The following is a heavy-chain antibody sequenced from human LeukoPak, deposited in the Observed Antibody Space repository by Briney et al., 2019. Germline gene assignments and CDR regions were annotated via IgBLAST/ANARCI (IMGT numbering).Heavy chain of an antibody. CDR1: GYTFTSYD. D-gene: IGHD6-19*01. J-gene: IGHJ5*02. Sequence: ASVKVSCKASGYTFTSYDINWVRQATGQGLEWMGWMNANSGNTGYAQKFQGRVTITRNTSISTAYMELSSLRSEDTAVYYCARGLIIAVAGTVYNWFDPWGQGTLVTVSS. CDR3: ARGLIIAVAGTVYNWFDP. V-gene: IGHV1-8*03. CDR2: MNANSGNT.